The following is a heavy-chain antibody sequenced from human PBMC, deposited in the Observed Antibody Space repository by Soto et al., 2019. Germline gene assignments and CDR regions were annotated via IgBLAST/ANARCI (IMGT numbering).Heavy chain of an antibody. CDR2: ISWNGGSI. Sequence: EVQLVESGGALVQPGRSLRLSCAASGFSFDDYAMHWVRQPPGKGLEWVSGISWNGGSIGYADSVKGRFTLSRDNAKNSLYLQMNSLRAEDTALYYCVRDLSPDYGDHYYYMAVWGKGTTVTGSS. D-gene: IGHD4-17*01. CDR3: VRDLSPDYGDHYYYMAV. V-gene: IGHV3-9*01. CDR1: GFSFDDYA. J-gene: IGHJ6*03.